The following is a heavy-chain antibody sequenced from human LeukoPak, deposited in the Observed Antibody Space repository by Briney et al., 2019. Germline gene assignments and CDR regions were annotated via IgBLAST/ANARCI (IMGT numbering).Heavy chain of an antibody. CDR1: GFTFDDYA. CDR3: ARDRWEAARPGWFDP. V-gene: IGHV3-74*01. Sequence: PGGSLRLSCAASGFTFDDYAMHWVRQAPGKGLEWVSGINSDGSSTSYADSVKGRFTISRDNAKNTLYLQMNSLRAEDTAVYYCARDRWEAARPGWFDPWGQGTLVTVSS. CDR2: INSDGSST. D-gene: IGHD6-6*01. J-gene: IGHJ5*02.